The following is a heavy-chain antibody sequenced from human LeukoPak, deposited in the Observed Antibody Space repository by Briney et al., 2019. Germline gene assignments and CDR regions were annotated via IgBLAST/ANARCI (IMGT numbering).Heavy chain of an antibody. Sequence: GGSLRLSCAASGFTLSSYWLNWARQAPGKGLEWVASINHNGNVNYYVDSVKGRFTISRDNAKNSLYLQMSNLRAEDTAVYFCARGGGLDVWGQGATVTVSS. J-gene: IGHJ6*02. CDR2: INHNGNVN. CDR3: ARGGGLDV. D-gene: IGHD3-16*01. V-gene: IGHV3-7*03. CDR1: GFTLSSYW.